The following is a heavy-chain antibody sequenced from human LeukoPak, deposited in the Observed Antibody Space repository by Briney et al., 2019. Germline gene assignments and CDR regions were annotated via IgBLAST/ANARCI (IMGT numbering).Heavy chain of an antibody. D-gene: IGHD1-26*01. Sequence: SETLSLTCAVYGGSFSGYYWSWIRQPPGKGLEWIGEINHSGSTNYNPSLKSRVTISVDTSKNQFSLKLSSVTAADTAVYYCARLPSGSYYKASPGYWGQGTLVTVSS. J-gene: IGHJ4*02. CDR2: INHSGST. CDR1: GGSFSGYY. V-gene: IGHV4-34*01. CDR3: ARLPSGSYYKASPGY.